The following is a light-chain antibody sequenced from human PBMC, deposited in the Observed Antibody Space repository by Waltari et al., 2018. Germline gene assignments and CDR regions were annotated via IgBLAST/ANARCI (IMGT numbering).Light chain of an antibody. CDR2: KAA. V-gene: IGKV1-5*03. Sequence: DIQMTQSPSTLSASVGSHVTISCRASQNIFTWLAWYQQRPRKAPNRLIYKAATLQSGVPSRFSGSGSGTEFTLTINSLQPDDFATYYCQQYSSSRTFGQGTKL. CDR1: QNIFTW. CDR3: QQYSSSRT. J-gene: IGKJ1*01.